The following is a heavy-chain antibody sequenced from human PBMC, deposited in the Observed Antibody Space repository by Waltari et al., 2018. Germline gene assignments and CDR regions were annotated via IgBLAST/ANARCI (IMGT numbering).Heavy chain of an antibody. D-gene: IGHD6-6*01. J-gene: IGHJ4*02. CDR1: GFTFRNYG. Sequence: QVQLVESGGGVVQPGGSLRLSCAASGFTFRNYGMPWVRQAPGEGVEWVAFIRNDGSNENYVDSVKGRFTISRDNSKNTLYLHINGLRAEDTAVYYCAKDKLKRSSSWGVDYWGQGTQVTVSS. CDR3: AKDKLKRSSSWGVDY. V-gene: IGHV3-30*02. CDR2: IRNDGSNE.